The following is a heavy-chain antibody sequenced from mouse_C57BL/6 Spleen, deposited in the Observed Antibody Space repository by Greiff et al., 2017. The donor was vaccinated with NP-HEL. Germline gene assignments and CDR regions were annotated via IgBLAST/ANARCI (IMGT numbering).Heavy chain of an antibody. J-gene: IGHJ4*01. CDR1: GFTFSDYG. V-gene: IGHV5-17*01. CDR3: GRRDGSSYAMDY. CDR2: ISSGSSTI. Sequence: DVKLVESGGGLVKPGGSLKLSCAASGFTFSDYGMHWVRQAPEKGLEWVAYISSGSSTIYYADTVKGRFTISRDNAKNTLFLQMTSLRSEDTAMYYCGRRDGSSYAMDYWGQGTSVTVSS. D-gene: IGHD1-1*01.